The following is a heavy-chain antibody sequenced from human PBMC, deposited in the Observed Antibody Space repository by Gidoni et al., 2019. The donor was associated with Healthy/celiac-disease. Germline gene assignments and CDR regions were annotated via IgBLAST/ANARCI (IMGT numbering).Heavy chain of an antibody. CDR1: GGPISSYY. J-gene: IGHJ4*02. CDR3: ARQATYYYDSSGFYDY. D-gene: IGHD3-22*01. CDR2: IYYSGST. Sequence: QVQLQEPGPGLVKPSETLSLTCTVSGGPISSYYWSWIRQPPGKGLEWIGYIYYSGSTNYNPSLKSRVTISVDTSKNQFSLKLGSVTAADTAVYYCARQATYYYDSSGFYDYWGQGTLVTVSS. V-gene: IGHV4-59*01.